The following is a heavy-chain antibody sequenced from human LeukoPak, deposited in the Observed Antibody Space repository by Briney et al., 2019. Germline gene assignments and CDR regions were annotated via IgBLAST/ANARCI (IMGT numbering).Heavy chain of an antibody. Sequence: GASVKVSCKASGYTFTSYDINWVRQATGQGLEWMGWMNPNSGNTGYAQKFQGRVTMTRNTSISTAYMELSSLRSEDTAVYYCARRWIQLWLSILAVDAFDIWGQGTMVTVSS. CDR1: GYTFTSYD. V-gene: IGHV1-8*01. CDR3: ARRWIQLWLSILAVDAFDI. CDR2: MNPNSGNT. D-gene: IGHD5-18*01. J-gene: IGHJ3*02.